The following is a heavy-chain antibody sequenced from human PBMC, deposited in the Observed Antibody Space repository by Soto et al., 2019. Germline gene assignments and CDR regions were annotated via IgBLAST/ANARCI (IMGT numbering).Heavy chain of an antibody. CDR2: FYYSGST. CDR3: ARQVVDGTVAGTGSFDY. D-gene: IGHD6-19*01. J-gene: IGHJ4*02. CDR1: GGSISSTSYY. V-gene: IGHV4-39*01. Sequence: QLQLQESGPGLVKPSETLSLTCTVSGGSISSTSYYWVWIRQPPGKGLEWIGSFYYSGSTYYNPSLKSRVTLYVDMSESQFSLKLSSVTAADTAVYYCARQVVDGTVAGTGSFDYWGQGTLVTVSS.